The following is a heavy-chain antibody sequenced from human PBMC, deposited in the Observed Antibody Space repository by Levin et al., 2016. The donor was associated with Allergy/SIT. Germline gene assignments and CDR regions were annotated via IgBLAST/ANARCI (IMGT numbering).Heavy chain of an antibody. CDR3: ARVSSIAVAGTRSSRGYYFDY. CDR2: IYPGNSDT. J-gene: IGHJ4*02. D-gene: IGHD6-19*01. V-gene: IGHV5-51*01. Sequence: VRQMPGKGLEWMGIIYPGNSDTRYSPSFQGQVTISADKSISTAYLQWSSLKASDTAMYYCARVSSIAVAGTRSSRGYYFDYWGQGTLVTVSS.